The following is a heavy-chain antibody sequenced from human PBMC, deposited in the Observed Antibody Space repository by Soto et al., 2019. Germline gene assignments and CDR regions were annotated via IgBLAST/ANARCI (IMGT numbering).Heavy chain of an antibody. CDR1: CGSITTGHW. D-gene: IGHD2-15*01. J-gene: IGHJ6*02. Sequence: PSETLSLTCAVSCGSITTGHWWTWVRQSPGKGLEWIGEIYQSGITNYNPSLNSRLSISMDQSKNQFSLKLTSVTVADTALYFCARGFSFSDNSDNDRIYFYYGLNVWGQGTTVTVSS. CDR2: IYQSGIT. CDR3: ARGFSFSDNSDNDRIYFYYGLNV. V-gene: IGHV4-4*02.